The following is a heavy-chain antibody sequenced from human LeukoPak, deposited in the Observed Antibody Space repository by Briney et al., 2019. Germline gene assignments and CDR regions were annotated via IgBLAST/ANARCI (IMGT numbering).Heavy chain of an antibody. J-gene: IGHJ4*02. D-gene: IGHD4-23*01. Sequence: GGSLRLSCAASGFTVSSNYMSWVRQAPGKGLEWVSSISSSSSYIYYADSVKGRFTISRDNAKNSLYLQMNSLRAEDTAVYYCARADYGGNTCFDYWGQGTLVTVSS. V-gene: IGHV3-21*01. CDR1: GFTVSSNY. CDR2: ISSSSSYI. CDR3: ARADYGGNTCFDY.